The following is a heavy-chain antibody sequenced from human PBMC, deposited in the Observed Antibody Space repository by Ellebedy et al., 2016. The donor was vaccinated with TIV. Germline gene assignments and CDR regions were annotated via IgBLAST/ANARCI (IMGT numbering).Heavy chain of an antibody. J-gene: IGHJ4*02. CDR1: GASISSYY. V-gene: IGHV4-59*08. CDR3: ASTPFSAGSGYNPHDY. Sequence: MPSETLSLTCTVSGASISSYYWSWIRQPPGKGLEWIGYIYYNETTNYNPSLKSRVPISVDTSKNQFSLNLNSVTAADTAVYFCASTPFSAGSGYNPHDYWGQGILVTVSS. CDR2: IYYNETT. D-gene: IGHD5-24*01.